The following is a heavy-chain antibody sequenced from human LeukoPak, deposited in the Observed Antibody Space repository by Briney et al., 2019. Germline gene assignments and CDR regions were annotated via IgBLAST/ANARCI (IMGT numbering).Heavy chain of an antibody. CDR2: ISSSSGTI. Sequence: GGSLRLSCAASGLIFSSFDMNWVRQAPGKGLEWVSYISSSSGTIYYADSVKGRFTISRDNAKNSLYLQMNSLRAEDTAVYYCAGEPIVTAGIVGYYWGQGTLATVSS. J-gene: IGHJ4*02. D-gene: IGHD2-2*01. CDR1: GLIFSSFD. V-gene: IGHV3-48*01. CDR3: AGEPIVTAGIVGYY.